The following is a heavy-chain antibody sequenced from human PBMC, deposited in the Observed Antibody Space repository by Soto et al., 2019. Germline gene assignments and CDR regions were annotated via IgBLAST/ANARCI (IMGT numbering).Heavy chain of an antibody. CDR3: AKERVRDFDG. J-gene: IGHJ4*02. D-gene: IGHD3-9*01. Sequence: VQLVESGGGLVRPGGSLRLSCAASGFTFDDHAMHWVRQAPAKGLEWISAITWNSVALDYADSVKGRFTISRDNAKNSLYLQMNSLRPEDTALYYCAKERVRDFDGWGQGTLVTVSS. CDR1: GFTFDDHA. CDR2: ITWNSVAL. V-gene: IGHV3-9*01.